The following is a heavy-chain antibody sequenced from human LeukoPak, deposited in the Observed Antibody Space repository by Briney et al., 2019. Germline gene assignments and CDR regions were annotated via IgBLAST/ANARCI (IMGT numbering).Heavy chain of an antibody. CDR1: GYSFTSYW. D-gene: IGHD1-26*01. V-gene: IGHV5-51*01. Sequence: GESLKISCKGSGYSFTSYWIGWVRQMPGKGLEWMGIIYPGDSDTRYSPSFQGQVTISADKSISTAYLQWSSLKASDTAMYYCARYHEVGATGNYYYGMDVWGQGTTVTVSS. CDR2: IYPGDSDT. J-gene: IGHJ6*02. CDR3: ARYHEVGATGNYYYGMDV.